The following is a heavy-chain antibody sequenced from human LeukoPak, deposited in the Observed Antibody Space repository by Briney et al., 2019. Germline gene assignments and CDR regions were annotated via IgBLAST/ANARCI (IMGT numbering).Heavy chain of an antibody. CDR2: IKQDGSET. J-gene: IGHJ4*02. Sequence: GSLRLSCAASGFTFSSYAMSWVRQAPGKGLEWVANIKQDGSETYYVDSVKGRFTISRDNAKNSLYLQMNSLRDEDTAVYYCARGGSGYSYGKIDSWGQGILVTVSS. CDR1: GFTFSSYA. D-gene: IGHD5-18*01. CDR3: ARGGSGYSYGKIDS. V-gene: IGHV3-7*01.